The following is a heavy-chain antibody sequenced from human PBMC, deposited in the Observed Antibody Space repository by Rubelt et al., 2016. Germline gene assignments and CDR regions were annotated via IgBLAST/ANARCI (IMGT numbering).Heavy chain of an antibody. V-gene: IGHV3-23*01. CDR3: AKGHSNLDY. D-gene: IGHD6-13*01. J-gene: IGHJ4*03. Sequence: ASGFTYTYSTMTWVRQAPGKGLEWVSAISGNGGSTYYADSVRGRFTISRDNSRNTLYLQMNSLRAEDTAVYYCAKGHSNLDYWGQGTTVTVSS. CDR2: ISGNGGST. CDR1: GFTYTYST.